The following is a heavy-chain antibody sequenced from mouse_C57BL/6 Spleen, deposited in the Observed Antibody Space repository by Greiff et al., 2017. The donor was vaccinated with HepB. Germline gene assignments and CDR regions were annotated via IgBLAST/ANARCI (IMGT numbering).Heavy chain of an antibody. Sequence: QVQLQQPGAELVMPGASVKLSCKASGYTFTSYWMHWVKQRPGQGLEWIGEIDPSDSYTNYNQKFKGKSTLTVDKSSSTAYMQLSSLTSEDSAVYYCARLGVYWYFDVWGTGTTVTVSS. CDR2: IDPSDSYT. CDR3: ARLGVYWYFDV. V-gene: IGHV1-69*01. J-gene: IGHJ1*03. CDR1: GYTFTSYW.